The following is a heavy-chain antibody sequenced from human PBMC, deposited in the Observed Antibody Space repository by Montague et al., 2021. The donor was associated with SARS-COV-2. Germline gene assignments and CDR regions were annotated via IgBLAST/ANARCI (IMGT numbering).Heavy chain of an antibody. J-gene: IGHJ4*02. CDR3: ARSLDPSGTSYLSY. Sequence: SETLSLTCSLSGGSIGSYYWNWLRQPPGKGLEWIGYIHYSGNNTYSPSFKSRVTISIDTPKNQFSLKLSSVTAADTAVYYCARSLDPSGTSYLSYWGQGTLVTVSS. CDR1: GGSIGSYY. D-gene: IGHD3-10*01. CDR2: IHYSGNN. V-gene: IGHV4-59*01.